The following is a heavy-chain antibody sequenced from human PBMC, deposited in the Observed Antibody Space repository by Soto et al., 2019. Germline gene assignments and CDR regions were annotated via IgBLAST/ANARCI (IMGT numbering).Heavy chain of an antibody. CDR1: GGTFSSYT. CDR2: IIPILGIA. D-gene: IGHD6-13*01. CDR3: ARDKLAAAGIDP. V-gene: IGHV1-69*04. Sequence: SVKVSCKASGGTFSSYTISWVRQAPGQGLEWMGRIIPILGIANYAQKFQGRVTITADKSTGTAYMELSSLRSEDTAVYYCARDKLAAAGIDPWGQGTLVTVSS. J-gene: IGHJ5*02.